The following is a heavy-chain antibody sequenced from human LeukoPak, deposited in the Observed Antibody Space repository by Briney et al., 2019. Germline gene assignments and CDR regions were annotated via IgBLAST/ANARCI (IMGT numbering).Heavy chain of an antibody. CDR2: IIPIFGTA. CDR3: ARKVVAASSWFDP. V-gene: IGHV1-69*13. CDR1: GGTFSSYA. Sequence: RASVEVSCKASGGTFSSYAISWVRQAPGQGLEWMGGIIPIFGTANYAQKFQGRVTITADESTSTAYMELSSLRSEDTAVYYCARKVVAASSWFDPWGQGTLVTVSS. J-gene: IGHJ5*02. D-gene: IGHD2-15*01.